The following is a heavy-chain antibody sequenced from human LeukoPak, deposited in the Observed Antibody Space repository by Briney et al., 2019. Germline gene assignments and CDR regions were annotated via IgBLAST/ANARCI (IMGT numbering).Heavy chain of an antibody. V-gene: IGHV4-30-2*01. CDR1: GGSISSGGYS. D-gene: IGHD5-24*01. CDR2: IYHSGST. J-gene: IGHJ4*02. Sequence: SQTLSLTCAVSGGSISSGGYSWSWIRQPPGKGLEWIGYIYHSGSTYYNPSLKSRVTISVDRPKNQFSLKLSSVTAADTAVYYCARQKGEMATIGKDLYYFDYWGQGTLVTVSS. CDR3: ARQKGEMATIGKDLYYFDY.